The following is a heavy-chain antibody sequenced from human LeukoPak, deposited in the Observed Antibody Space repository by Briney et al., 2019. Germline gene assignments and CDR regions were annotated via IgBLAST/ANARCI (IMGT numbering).Heavy chain of an antibody. CDR2: VTGGGDTS. J-gene: IGHJ4*02. D-gene: IGHD3-3*01. Sequence: GGSLRLSCAASGFTFSSFAMSWVRQAPGKGLEWVSSVTGGGDTSFHADSVKGRFTISRDNSKNTLYLQMNSLRAEDTAVYYCAKDRRRGYYNFEGIEGGIDYWGQGTLVTVSS. CDR3: AKDRRRGYYNFEGIEGGIDY. V-gene: IGHV3-23*01. CDR1: GFTFSSFA.